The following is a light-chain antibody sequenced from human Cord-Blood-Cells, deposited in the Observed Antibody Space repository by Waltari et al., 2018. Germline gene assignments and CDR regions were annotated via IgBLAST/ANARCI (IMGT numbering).Light chain of an antibody. V-gene: IGLV2-23*03. CDR1: SSDVGSYNL. J-gene: IGLJ1*01. Sequence: QSALTQPASVSGSPGQSITIPCTGTSSDVGSYNLLSWYQQHPGKAPKLMMYEGSKRPSGVSNRFSSSKSGTTASLTISGLQAEDEADYYGCSYAGSSTLYVFGTGTKVTV. CDR2: EGS. CDR3: CSYAGSSTLYV.